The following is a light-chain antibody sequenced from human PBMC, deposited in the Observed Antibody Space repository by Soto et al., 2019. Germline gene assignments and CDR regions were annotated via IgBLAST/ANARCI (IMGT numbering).Light chain of an antibody. V-gene: IGKV3-20*01. CDR2: AAS. J-gene: IGKJ5*01. Sequence: EIVGAQSATNMTECPGERATLSCRVGHRVSSNYLAWYQQKPGQAPRLLIHAASNRATGIPARFSGSGSGTDFTLTISRLEPEDFALYYCQHYSRSPSTFGQGTRLEIK. CDR1: HRVSSNY. CDR3: QHYSRSPST.